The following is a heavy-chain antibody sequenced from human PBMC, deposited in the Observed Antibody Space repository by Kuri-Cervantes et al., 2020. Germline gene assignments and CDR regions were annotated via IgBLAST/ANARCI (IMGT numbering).Heavy chain of an antibody. Sequence: SETLSLTCTVSGGSISSYYWSWIRQPPGKGLEWIGYIYYSGSTNYNPSLKSRVTISVDTSKNQFSLKLSSVTAADTAVYYCARSRRMEYQLPFDYWGQGTLVTVSS. D-gene: IGHD2-2*01. CDR1: GGSISSYY. V-gene: IGHV4-59*13. CDR2: IYYSGST. CDR3: ARSRRMEYQLPFDY. J-gene: IGHJ4*02.